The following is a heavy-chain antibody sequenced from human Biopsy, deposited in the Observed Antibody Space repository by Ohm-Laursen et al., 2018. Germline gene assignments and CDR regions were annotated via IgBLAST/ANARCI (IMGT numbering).Heavy chain of an antibody. CDR3: ARGRPNFGSGFFVIPVFYFDS. Sequence: SQSLSLTCAVYGYTFSGYYWIWIRQRPGQGLESTGEINHSGSTNSNPSLNSRVTVSVNTSKNQFSQRLNSVTAADTALYFCARGRPNFGSGFFVIPVFYFDSWGQGTLVTVSS. CDR2: INHSGST. D-gene: IGHD3-3*01. J-gene: IGHJ4*02. V-gene: IGHV4-34*01. CDR1: GYTFSGYY.